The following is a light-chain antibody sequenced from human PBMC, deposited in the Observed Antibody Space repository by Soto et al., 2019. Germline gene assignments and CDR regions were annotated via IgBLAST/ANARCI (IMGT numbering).Light chain of an antibody. CDR3: SSYTSSSTWV. V-gene: IGLV2-14*01. J-gene: IGLJ3*02. Sequence: QSALTQPASVSGSPGQSITISCTGTSSDIGGYNYVSWYQQHPGKAPKLMIYEDSNRPSGVSNRLSGSKSGNTASLTISGLRAEDEADYYCSSYTSSSTWVFGGGTKLTVL. CDR1: SSDIGGYNY. CDR2: EDS.